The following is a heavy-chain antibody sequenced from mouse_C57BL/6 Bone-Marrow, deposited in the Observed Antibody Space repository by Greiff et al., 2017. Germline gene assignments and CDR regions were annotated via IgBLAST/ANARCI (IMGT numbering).Heavy chain of an antibody. CDR3: ANQGYYGSSDYFDY. CDR1: GFTFRSYG. CDR2: ISSGGGFT. V-gene: IGHV5-6*01. D-gene: IGHD1-1*01. J-gene: IGHJ2*01. Sequence: EVKLVESGGDFVKPGGSLQFSCAASGFTFRSYGMSWVRQTPDQNLEWGGTISSGGGFTDYPANVKGRFTISRDNAENTLYLQISSLKSEDTAMYYCANQGYYGSSDYFDYWGQGTTVTVSS.